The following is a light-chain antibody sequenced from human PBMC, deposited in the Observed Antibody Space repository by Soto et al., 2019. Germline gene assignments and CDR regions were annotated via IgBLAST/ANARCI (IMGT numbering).Light chain of an antibody. CDR3: SSYSHTSTLVV. J-gene: IGLJ3*02. Sequence: QSALTQPASVSGSPGQSITISCTGTSSDVGADNYVCWYQQHPDNAPKLIIYELTNRPSGVSNRFSGSKSGNTASLTISGLQAEEEADSYCSSYSHTSTLVVFGGGTQVTVL. V-gene: IGLV2-14*03. CDR2: ELT. CDR1: SSDVGADNY.